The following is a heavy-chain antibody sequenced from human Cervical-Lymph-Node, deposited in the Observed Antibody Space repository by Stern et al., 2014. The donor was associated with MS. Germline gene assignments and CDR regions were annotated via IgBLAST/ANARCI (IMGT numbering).Heavy chain of an antibody. D-gene: IGHD3-22*01. CDR1: GFTFTSYD. CDR3: ARDSYDSKLRFDF. V-gene: IGHV1-46*01. J-gene: IGHJ4*02. CDR2: INPGCGGA. Sequence: QVQLMQSGAEVRKPGASVKVSCKASGFTFTSYDIHWVRQAPGQGLEWMGKINPGCGGASYAQKFQGRVTVTRDTSTNTVYMELSSLRSEDTAVYYCARDSYDSKLRFDFWGQGTLVTVSS.